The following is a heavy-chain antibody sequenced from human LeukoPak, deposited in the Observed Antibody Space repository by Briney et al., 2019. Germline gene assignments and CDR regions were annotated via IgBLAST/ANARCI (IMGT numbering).Heavy chain of an antibody. J-gene: IGHJ5*02. D-gene: IGHD2-15*01. CDR2: INPNSGGT. CDR3: ARGYCSGGSCYSVENWFDP. Sequence: ASVKVSCQAAGYTFTGYYMFWVRQAPGQGLEWMGRINPNSGGTNYAQQFQGRVTMTRDTSISTAYMELSRLRSDDTAVYYCARGYCSGGSCYSVENWFDPWGQGTLVTVSS. CDR1: GYTFTGYY. V-gene: IGHV1-2*06.